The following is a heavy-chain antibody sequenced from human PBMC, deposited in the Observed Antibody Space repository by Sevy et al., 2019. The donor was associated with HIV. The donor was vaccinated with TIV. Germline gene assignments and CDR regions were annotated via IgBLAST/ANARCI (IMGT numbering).Heavy chain of an antibody. J-gene: IGHJ4*02. CDR2: IYDSVST. D-gene: IGHD1-20*01. CDR3: TRSRYTVFGAMY. CDR1: GASISSGSDY. V-gene: IGHV4-39*01. Sequence: SETLSLTCSVSGASISSGSDYWGWIRQPPGKGLEWIGSIYDSVSTYYNPSLRSRVTISVDTSGNQFSLRLTSVAATDTAVYYCTRSRYTVFGAMYWGLGNLVTVSS.